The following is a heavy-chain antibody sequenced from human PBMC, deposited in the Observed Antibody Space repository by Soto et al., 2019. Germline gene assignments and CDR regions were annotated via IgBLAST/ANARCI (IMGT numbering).Heavy chain of an antibody. CDR3: ARSQGSSTSLEIYYYYYYGMDV. CDR2: IIPSPGTA. CDR1: GGTFGSYA. J-gene: IGHJ6*02. D-gene: IGHD2-2*01. Sequence: QVQLVQSGAEVKKPGSSVKVSCKASGGTFGSYAISWVRQAPGQGLEWMGGIIPSPGTANYAQKFQGRVTIAADESTSTAYMELSSLRSEDTAVYYCARSQGSSTSLEIYYYYYYGMDVWGQWTTVTVSS. V-gene: IGHV1-69*01.